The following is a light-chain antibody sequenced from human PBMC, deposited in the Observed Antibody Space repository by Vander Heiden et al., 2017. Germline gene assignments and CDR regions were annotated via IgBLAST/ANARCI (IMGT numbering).Light chain of an antibody. CDR1: QSVSSNN. V-gene: IGKV3-20*01. Sequence: ETVLTQSPGTLSLSPGERATLSCRASQSVSSNNLAWYQHKPGQAPRLLIYGASSRATGIPDRFSGSGSGTDFTLTINRLEPEDFAVYYCQQYGSSPLYTFGQGTKLEIK. CDR3: QQYGSSPLYT. J-gene: IGKJ2*01. CDR2: GAS.